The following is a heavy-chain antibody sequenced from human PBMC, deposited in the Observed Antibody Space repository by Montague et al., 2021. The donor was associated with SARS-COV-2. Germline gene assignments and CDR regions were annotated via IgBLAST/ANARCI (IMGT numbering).Heavy chain of an antibody. CDR2: IYYSGST. CDR1: GGSISSGGYY. Sequence: TLSLTCTVSGGSISSGGYYWSWIRQHPGKGLEWIGYIYYSGSTYYNPSLKSRVTISVDTSKNQFSLKLSSVTAADTAVYYCAREKRHYCSSTGCYDNYYYYGMDVWGRGTTVTVSS. CDR3: AREKRHYCSSTGCYDNYYYYGMDV. J-gene: IGHJ6*02. V-gene: IGHV4-31*03. D-gene: IGHD2-2*01.